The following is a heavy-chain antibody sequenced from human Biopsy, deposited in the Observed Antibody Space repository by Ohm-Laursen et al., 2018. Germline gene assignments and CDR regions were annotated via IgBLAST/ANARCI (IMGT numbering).Heavy chain of an antibody. CDR3: ARGRRTSGWPYFAN. J-gene: IGHJ4*02. D-gene: IGHD6-19*01. CDR1: GDSLSSGPDN. Sequence: SDTLSLTCTVSGDSLSSGPDNWSWIRQPPGQGLEYIGFIYSGRNTNYNPSLQNRVTMSVDTSKNQFSLKLSSVIAADTAVYYCARGRRTSGWPYFANWGQGTLVIVSS. CDR2: IYSGRNT. V-gene: IGHV4-61*01.